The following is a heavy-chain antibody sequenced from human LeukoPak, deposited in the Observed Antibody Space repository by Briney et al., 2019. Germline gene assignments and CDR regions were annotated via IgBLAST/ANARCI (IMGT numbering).Heavy chain of an antibody. V-gene: IGHV3-23*01. CDR2: ISGSGGST. D-gene: IGHD5-12*01. Sequence: GGSLRLSCAASGFTFSSYGMSWVRQAPGKGLEWISAISGSGGSTYYADSVKGRFTISRDNSKNTLYLQMNSLRAEDTAVYYCAKAGESGYDYYYYYYMDVWGKGTTVTISS. J-gene: IGHJ6*03. CDR3: AKAGESGYDYYYYYYMDV. CDR1: GFTFSSYG.